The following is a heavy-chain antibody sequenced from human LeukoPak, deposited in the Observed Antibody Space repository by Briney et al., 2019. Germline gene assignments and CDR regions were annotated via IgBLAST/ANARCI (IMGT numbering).Heavy chain of an antibody. Sequence: GGSLRLSCAASEFTFSSYGMHWVRQAPGKGLEWVAFIRYDGSNKYYADSVKGRFTISRDNSKNTLYLQMNSLRAEDTAVYYCAKVGLGLGGGGQYYYYYYMDVWGKGTTVTVSS. D-gene: IGHD2-15*01. V-gene: IGHV3-30*02. CDR1: EFTFSSYG. J-gene: IGHJ6*03. CDR2: IRYDGSNK. CDR3: AKVGLGLGGGGQYYYYYYMDV.